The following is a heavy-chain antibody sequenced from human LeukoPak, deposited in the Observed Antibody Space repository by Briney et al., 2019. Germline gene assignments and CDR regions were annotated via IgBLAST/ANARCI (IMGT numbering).Heavy chain of an antibody. Sequence: PGGALRLSCAASGFTFSSYSMNWVRQAPGKGLERVSPISSSSSYIYYADSVKGRFTISRDNAKNSLYLQMNSLRAEDTAVFYCASDEGRGYYFDYWGQGTLVTVSS. V-gene: IGHV3-21*01. CDR3: ASDEGRGYYFDY. CDR2: ISSSSSYI. J-gene: IGHJ4*02. D-gene: IGHD3-10*01. CDR1: GFTFSSYS.